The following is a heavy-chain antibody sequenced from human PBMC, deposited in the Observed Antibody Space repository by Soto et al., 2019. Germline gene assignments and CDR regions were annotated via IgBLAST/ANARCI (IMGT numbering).Heavy chain of an antibody. Sequence: GASVKVSCKASAFTFTSSAVQWVRQARGQRLEWIGWIVVGSGNTNYAQKFQERVTITRDISTSTAYMELSSRRSEDTAVYYCEAEVDSGWYSSFALENVPFDYWGQGTLVTVSS. CDR2: IVVGSGNT. CDR3: EAEVDSGWYSSFALENVPFDY. CDR1: AFTFTSSA. V-gene: IGHV1-58*01. D-gene: IGHD6-19*01. J-gene: IGHJ4*02.